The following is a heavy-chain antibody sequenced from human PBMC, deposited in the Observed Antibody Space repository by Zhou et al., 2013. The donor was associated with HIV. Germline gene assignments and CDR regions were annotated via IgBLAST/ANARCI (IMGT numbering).Heavy chain of an antibody. CDR1: GGTFSNYG. Sequence: QVQLLQSGAEMKKPGSSVTVSCKASGGTFSNYGVSWVRQAPGQGLEWMGWILPNSGATKYAQRFQGRVTMTRDTSISTVYMELRGLRSDDTALYYCASYGPGYNWMYSWGQGTLVTVSS. D-gene: IGHD1-20*01. V-gene: IGHV1-2*02. CDR2: ILPNSGAT. J-gene: IGHJ4*02. CDR3: ASYGPGYNWMYS.